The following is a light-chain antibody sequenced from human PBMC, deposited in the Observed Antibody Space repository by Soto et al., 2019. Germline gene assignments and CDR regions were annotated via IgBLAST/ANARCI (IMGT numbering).Light chain of an antibody. V-gene: IGKV3-15*01. Sequence: IVMTQSPATLSVSPGERATLSCRASQSISTKLAWYQQKPGQAPRLLIYGASTRATGIPVRFSGSGSGTEFTLTITSLEPEDFAVYYCQQRNQWPPVTFGGGTRVEIK. CDR2: GAS. CDR3: QQRNQWPPVT. J-gene: IGKJ4*01. CDR1: QSISTK.